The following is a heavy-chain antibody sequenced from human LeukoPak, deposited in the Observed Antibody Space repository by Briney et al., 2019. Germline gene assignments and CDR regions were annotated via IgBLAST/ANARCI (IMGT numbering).Heavy chain of an antibody. CDR3: ARVLPYSYGLDYYYYYGMDV. D-gene: IGHD5-18*01. Sequence: VASVTVSCKASGYTFTSYGISWVRQAPGQGLEWMGWISAYNGNTNYAQKLQGRVTTTPDTSTSTAYMELRSLRSDDTAVYYCARVLPYSYGLDYYYYYGMDVWGQGTTVTVSS. J-gene: IGHJ6*02. V-gene: IGHV1-18*01. CDR2: ISAYNGNT. CDR1: GYTFTSYG.